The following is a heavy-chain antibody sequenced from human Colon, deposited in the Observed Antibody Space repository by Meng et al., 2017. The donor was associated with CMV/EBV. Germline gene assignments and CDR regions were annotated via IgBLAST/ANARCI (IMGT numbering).Heavy chain of an antibody. V-gene: IGHV3-48*04. Sequence: GGSLRLSCAASGFTFSSYSMNWVRQAPGKGLEWVSYISSSTTTIYYADSVKGRFTISRDNAKNSLYLQMNSLRAEDTAVYYCARGGGYYYDSSGDVWRLWGQGTLDTVSS. J-gene: IGHJ4*02. CDR2: ISSSTTTI. CDR1: GFTFSSYS. CDR3: ARGGGYYYDSSGDVWRL. D-gene: IGHD3-22*01.